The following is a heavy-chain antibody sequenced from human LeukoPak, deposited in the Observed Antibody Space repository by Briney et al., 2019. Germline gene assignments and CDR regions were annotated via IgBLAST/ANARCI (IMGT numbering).Heavy chain of an antibody. J-gene: IGHJ4*02. Sequence: SVKVSCKASGGTFSSYAISWVRQAPGQGLEWMGGIIPIFGTANYAQKFQGRVTITTDESTSSAYMELSSLRSEDTAVYYCARGRDWNYAHFDYWGQGTLVTVSS. V-gene: IGHV1-69*05. D-gene: IGHD1-7*01. CDR3: ARGRDWNYAHFDY. CDR2: IIPIFGTA. CDR1: GGTFSSYA.